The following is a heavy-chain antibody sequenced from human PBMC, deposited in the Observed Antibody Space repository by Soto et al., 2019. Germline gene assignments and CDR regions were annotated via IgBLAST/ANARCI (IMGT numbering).Heavy chain of an antibody. Sequence: GGSLRLSCAASGFTVSSNYMSWVRQAPGKGLEWVSVIYSGGSTYYADSVKGRFTISRDNSKNTLYLQMNSLRAEDTAVYYCAREAGVGATTYFQHWGQGTLVTVSS. V-gene: IGHV3-66*01. J-gene: IGHJ1*01. D-gene: IGHD1-26*01. CDR1: GFTVSSNY. CDR3: AREAGVGATTYFQH. CDR2: IYSGGST.